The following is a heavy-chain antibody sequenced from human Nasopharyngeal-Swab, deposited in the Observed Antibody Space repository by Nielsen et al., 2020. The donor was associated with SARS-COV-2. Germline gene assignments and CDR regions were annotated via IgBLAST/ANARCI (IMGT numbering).Heavy chain of an antibody. CDR1: GFIFGNYA. V-gene: IGHV3-74*01. CDR2: IPTDDNPT. CDR3: TRDLNHKIDY. J-gene: IGHJ4*02. D-gene: IGHD1-14*01. Sequence: GGSLRLSCVASGFIFGNYAMAWVRQVPGEGLVWVSRIPTDDNPTTYADSVKGRFTISRDDARNTLYLQMNSLRAEDTALYYCTRDLNHKIDYWGQGTLVTVSS.